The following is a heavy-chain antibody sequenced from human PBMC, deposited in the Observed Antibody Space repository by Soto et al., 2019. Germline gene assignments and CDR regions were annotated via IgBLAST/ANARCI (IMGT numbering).Heavy chain of an antibody. CDR2: INPNSGGT. V-gene: IGHV1-2*04. D-gene: IGHD2-21*02. CDR3: ARDGGGDGRYYYYGMDV. Sequence: ASVKVSCKASGYTFTGYYMHWVRQAPGQGLEWMGWINPNSGGTNYAQKFQGWVTMTRDTSISTAYMELSRLRSDDTAVYYCARDGGGDGRYYYYGMDVWGQGTTVTVSS. CDR1: GYTFTGYY. J-gene: IGHJ6*02.